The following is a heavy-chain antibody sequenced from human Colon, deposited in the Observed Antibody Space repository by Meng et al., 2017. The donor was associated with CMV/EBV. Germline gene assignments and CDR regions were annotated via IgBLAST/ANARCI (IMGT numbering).Heavy chain of an antibody. Sequence: GGSLRLSCAASGFTFSSYAMHWVRQAPGKGLEWVAVISYDGSNKYYADSVKGRFTISRDNSKNTLYLQMNSLRPEDTAVYYCAKHIRQLIKYYFYGMNVWGQGTTVTVSS. CDR3: AKHIRQLIKYYFYGMNV. CDR2: ISYDGSNK. D-gene: IGHD6-6*01. CDR1: GFTFSSYA. J-gene: IGHJ6*02. V-gene: IGHV3-30-3*02.